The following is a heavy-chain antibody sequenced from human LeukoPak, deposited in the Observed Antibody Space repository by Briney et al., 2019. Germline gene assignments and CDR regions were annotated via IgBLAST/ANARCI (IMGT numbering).Heavy chain of an antibody. CDR3: AKHKENYGDSCLDDY. D-gene: IGHD4-17*01. V-gene: IGHV3-48*01. CDR1: GFTFSSYS. Sequence: GGSLRLSCAASGFTFSSYSMNWVRQAPGKGLEWVSYISSTSGTRYYADSVRGRFTISRDNAKNSLYLQVSSLRAEDTAVYYCAKHKENYGDSCLDDYWGQGTLVTVSS. J-gene: IGHJ4*02. CDR2: ISSTSGTR.